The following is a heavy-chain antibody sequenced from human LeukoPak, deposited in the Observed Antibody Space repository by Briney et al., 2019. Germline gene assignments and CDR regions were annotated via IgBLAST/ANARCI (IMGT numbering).Heavy chain of an antibody. CDR1: GFTVSSNY. V-gene: IGHV3-53*01. CDR3: ARHGVILGDYGVGSFDS. J-gene: IGHJ3*02. CDR2: IYSGGST. Sequence: GGSLRLSCAASGFTVSSNYMSWVRQAPGKGLEWVSVIYSGGSTYYADSVKGRFTISRDNSKNTLYLQMNSLRAEDTAVYYCARHGVILGDYGVGSFDSWGQGTMVTVSS. D-gene: IGHD4-17*01.